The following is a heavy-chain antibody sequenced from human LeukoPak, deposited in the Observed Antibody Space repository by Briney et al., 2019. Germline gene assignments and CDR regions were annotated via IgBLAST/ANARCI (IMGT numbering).Heavy chain of an antibody. CDR1: GFTFDDYA. J-gene: IGHJ3*02. V-gene: IGHV3-9*01. Sequence: PGRSLRLSCAASGFTFDDYAMHWVRQAPGKGLEWVSGISWNSGSIGYADSVKGRFTISRDDAKNSLYLQMNSLRAEDTALYYCAKGRGLGRIVVVSASEIWGQGTMVTVSS. CDR3: AKGRGLGRIVVVSASEI. D-gene: IGHD3-22*01. CDR2: ISWNSGSI.